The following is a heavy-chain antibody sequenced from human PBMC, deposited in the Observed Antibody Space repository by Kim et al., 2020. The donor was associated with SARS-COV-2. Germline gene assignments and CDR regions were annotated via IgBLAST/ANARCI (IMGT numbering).Heavy chain of an antibody. J-gene: IGHJ6*02. CDR1: GGSISSYY. CDR3: ARESVVTNYGMDV. V-gene: IGHV4-59*13. Sequence: SETLSLTCTVSGGSISSYYWSWIRQPPGKGLEWIGYIYYSGSTNYNPSLKSRVTISVDTSKNQFSLKLSSVTAADTAVYYCARESVVTNYGMDVWGQGTTVTVSS. D-gene: IGHD5-12*01. CDR2: IYYSGST.